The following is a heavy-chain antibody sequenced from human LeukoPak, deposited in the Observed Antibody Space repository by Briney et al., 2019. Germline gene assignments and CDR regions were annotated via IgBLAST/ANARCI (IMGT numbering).Heavy chain of an antibody. CDR2: IYYSGST. D-gene: IGHD6-6*01. CDR1: GRSISSYY. CDR3: ARLAARGSSSYYYYYYGMDV. Sequence: PSETLSLTCTVSGRSISSYYWGWIRQPPGKGLEWIGSIYYSGSTYYNPSLKSRVTISVDTSKNQFSLKLSSVTAADTAVYYCARLAARGSSSYYYYYYGMDVWGQGTTVTVSS. J-gene: IGHJ6*02. V-gene: IGHV4-39*01.